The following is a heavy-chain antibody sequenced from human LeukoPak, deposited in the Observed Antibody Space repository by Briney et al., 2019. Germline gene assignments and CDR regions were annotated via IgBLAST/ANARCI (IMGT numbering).Heavy chain of an antibody. D-gene: IGHD3-22*01. J-gene: IGHJ4*02. CDR3: AKDITMIVVDYYFDY. CDR1: GFTVSSNY. Sequence: PGGSLRLSCAASGFTVSSNYMSWVRQAPGKGLEWVSVIYSGGSTYYADSVKGRFTISRDNSKSTLYIQMNSLRAEDTAVYYCAKDITMIVVDYYFDYWGQGTLVTVSS. V-gene: IGHV3-53*01. CDR2: IYSGGST.